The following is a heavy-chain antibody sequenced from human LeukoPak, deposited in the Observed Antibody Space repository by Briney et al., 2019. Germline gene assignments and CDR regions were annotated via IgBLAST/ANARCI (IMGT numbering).Heavy chain of an antibody. J-gene: IGHJ5*02. D-gene: IGHD3-3*01. CDR1: GFTFSSYA. Sequence: GGSLRLSCAASGFTFSSYAMSWVRLAPGKGLEWVSAISGSGGSTYYADSVKGRFTISRDNSKNTLYLQMNSLRAEDTAVYYCAKEIMYYDFWSGYSWGQGTLVTVSS. CDR3: AKEIMYYDFWSGYS. CDR2: ISGSGGST. V-gene: IGHV3-23*01.